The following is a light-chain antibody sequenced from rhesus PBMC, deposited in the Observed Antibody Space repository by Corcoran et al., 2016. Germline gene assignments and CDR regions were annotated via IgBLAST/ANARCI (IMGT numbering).Light chain of an antibody. CDR3: YQHSSGYS. CDR2: GAS. V-gene: IGKV3-10*01. CDR1: QSVSSY. Sequence: QVILTQSPATLSLSPGERATLSCRASQSVSSYLAWYQQKPGQAPRLLIYGASSRATGIPDRFSGSGSGTYVTHTISSMEPEDVGVYHCYQHSSGYSFGQGTKVEIK. J-gene: IGKJ2*01.